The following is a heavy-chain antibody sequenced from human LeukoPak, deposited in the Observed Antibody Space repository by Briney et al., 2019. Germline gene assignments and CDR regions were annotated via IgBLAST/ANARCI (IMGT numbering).Heavy chain of an antibody. Sequence: GESLQISCKGSGYSFTNYWIGWVRQMPGKGLEWMGIIYPGDSDTRYSPSFQGQVTIPADKSISTAYLQWSSLKASDTALYYCARHLIAGYLSMTNAFDIWGQGTMVTVSS. V-gene: IGHV5-51*01. CDR3: ARHLIAGYLSMTNAFDI. J-gene: IGHJ3*02. CDR2: IYPGDSDT. CDR1: GYSFTNYW. D-gene: IGHD3-16*02.